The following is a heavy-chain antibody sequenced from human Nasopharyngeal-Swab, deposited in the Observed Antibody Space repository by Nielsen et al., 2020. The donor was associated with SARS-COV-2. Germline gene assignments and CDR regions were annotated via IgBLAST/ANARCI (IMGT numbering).Heavy chain of an antibody. CDR3: ASSPFVTVMERALDY. Sequence: GGSLRLSCAASSFTFSYYEMNWVRQAPGKGLEWVSYISSSGATMFYADSVKARFIIARDNAKNSLYLQMNSLRAEDTALYYCASSPFVTVMERALDYWGQGTLVTVSS. CDR1: SFTFSYYE. J-gene: IGHJ4*02. CDR2: ISSSGATM. D-gene: IGHD3-22*01. V-gene: IGHV3-48*03.